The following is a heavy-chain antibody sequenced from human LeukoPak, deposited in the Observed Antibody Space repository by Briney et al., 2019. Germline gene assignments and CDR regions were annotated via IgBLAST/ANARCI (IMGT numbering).Heavy chain of an antibody. V-gene: IGHV1-2*02. CDR1: GYTFTGYY. J-gene: IGHJ4*02. CDR2: NNPNSGGT. Sequence: ASVKVSCKASGYTFTGYYMHWVRQAPGQGLEWMGWNNPNSGGTNYAQKFQGRVTMTRDTSISTAYMELSRLRSDDTAVYYCAREERRMVRGVICFSWSYWGQGTLVTVSS. D-gene: IGHD3-10*01. CDR3: AREERRMVRGVICFSWSY.